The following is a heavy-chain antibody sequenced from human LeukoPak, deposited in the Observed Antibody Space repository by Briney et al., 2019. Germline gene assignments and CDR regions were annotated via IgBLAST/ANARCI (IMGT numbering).Heavy chain of an antibody. CDR2: IITILGIA. D-gene: IGHD2-2*01. Sequence: SVKVSCKASGYAFTSYTISWVRQAPGQGLEWMGRIITILGIANYAQKFQGRVTITADKSTSTAYMELSSLRSEDTAVYYCARDAVVVPAAMLYYYYMDVWGKGTTVTVSS. CDR1: GYAFTSYT. V-gene: IGHV1-69*04. CDR3: ARDAVVVPAAMLYYYYMDV. J-gene: IGHJ6*03.